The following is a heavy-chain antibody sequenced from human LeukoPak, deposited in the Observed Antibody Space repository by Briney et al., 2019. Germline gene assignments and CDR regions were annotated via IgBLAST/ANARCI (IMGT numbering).Heavy chain of an antibody. Sequence: ASVKVSCKASGYTFTSYAMNWVRQAPGQGLEWMGWINTNTGNPTYAQGFTGRFVFSLDTSVSTAYLQISSLKAEDTAVYYCAREAAGDLGWYFDLWGRGTLVTVSS. CDR2: INTNTGNP. V-gene: IGHV7-4-1*02. CDR3: AREAAGDLGWYFDL. CDR1: GYTFTSYA. D-gene: IGHD3-16*01. J-gene: IGHJ2*01.